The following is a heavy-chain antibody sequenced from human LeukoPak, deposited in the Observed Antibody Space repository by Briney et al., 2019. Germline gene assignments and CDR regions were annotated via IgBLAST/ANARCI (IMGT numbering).Heavy chain of an antibody. CDR1: GGTFSSYA. CDR3: ASRYCTNGVCSPRPYYYYYMDV. V-gene: IGHV1-69*05. J-gene: IGHJ6*03. Sequence: EASVKVSCKASGGTFSSYAISWVRQAPGQGLEWMGGIIPIFGTANYAQKFQGRVTITTDESTSTAYMELSSLRSEDTAVYYCASRYCTNGVCSPRPYYYYYMDVWGKGTTVTVSS. D-gene: IGHD2-8*01. CDR2: IIPIFGTA.